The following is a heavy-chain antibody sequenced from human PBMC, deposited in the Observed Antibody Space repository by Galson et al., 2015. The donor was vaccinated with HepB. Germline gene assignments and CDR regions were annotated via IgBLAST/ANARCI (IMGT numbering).Heavy chain of an antibody. CDR1: GGSINSYY. CDR3: ARVTDDWGQWYFDL. V-gene: IGHV4-59*01. J-gene: IGHJ2*01. D-gene: IGHD7-27*01. Sequence: TLSLTCIVSGGSINSYYWSWIRQPPGKGLEWIGFINYSGGTRYSPSLESRVTISVDTSKSQFSLKLSSVTAADTALYYCARVTDDWGQWYFDLWGRGTLVTVSS. CDR2: INYSGGT.